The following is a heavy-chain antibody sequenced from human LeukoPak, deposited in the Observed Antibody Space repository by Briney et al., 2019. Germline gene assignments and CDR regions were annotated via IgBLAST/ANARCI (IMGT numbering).Heavy chain of an antibody. CDR1: GGSVSSGSYY. D-gene: IGHD5-18*01. J-gene: IGHJ4*02. Sequence: SETLSLTCTVSGGSVSSGSYYWSWIRQPPGEGLEWIGYIYYSGSTKYTPSLKSRVTISVDTSKNQFSLKLSSVTAADTAVYYCARLRGYSYVIDYWGQGTLVTVSS. CDR3: ARLRGYSYVIDY. V-gene: IGHV4-61*01. CDR2: IYYSGST.